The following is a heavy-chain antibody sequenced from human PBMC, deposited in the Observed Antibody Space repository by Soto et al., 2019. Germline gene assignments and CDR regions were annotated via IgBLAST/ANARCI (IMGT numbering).Heavy chain of an antibody. CDR3: TRPYESGHY. D-gene: IGHD5-12*01. Sequence: EVQLVESGGDLVQPGGSLKLSCAASGFTFSGSSMHWVRQASGKGLEWLGRIRSKANSYATAYAASVTGRFTISRDDSKNTAYLQMNSLRTEDTAVYYCTRPYESGHYWGQGTLVTVSS. CDR1: GFTFSGSS. J-gene: IGHJ4*02. CDR2: IRSKANSYAT. V-gene: IGHV3-73*02.